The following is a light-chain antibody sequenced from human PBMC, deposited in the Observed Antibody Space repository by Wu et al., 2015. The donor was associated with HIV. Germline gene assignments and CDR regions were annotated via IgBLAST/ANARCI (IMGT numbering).Light chain of an antibody. CDR3: QQYNDWPFS. CDR2: GAF. CDR1: QSISSN. V-gene: IGKV3-15*01. J-gene: IGKJ2*03. Sequence: EKVMTQSPATLSVSPGERVTLSCRASQSISSNLAWYQQEPGQAPRLLIYGAFTRVTGIPARFSGSGSGTEFTLTISSLQSEDFADYYCQQYNDWPFSFGLGDQVGDQT.